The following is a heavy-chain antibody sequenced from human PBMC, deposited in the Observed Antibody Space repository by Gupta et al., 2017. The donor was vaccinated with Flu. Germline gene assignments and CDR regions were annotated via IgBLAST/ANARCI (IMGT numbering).Heavy chain of an antibody. V-gene: IGHV3-73*02. CDR3: TSXGYDSSGYTRKN. D-gene: IGHD3-22*01. J-gene: IGHJ4*02. CDR1: GFTFSGSA. Sequence: VQLVESGGGLVQPGGSLKLSCAASGFTFSGSAMHWVRQASGKGLEWVGRIRRKANSYETEYAASVKGRFTISRDDSKNTAYLQMNSLKTEDXAXYYCTSXGYDSSGYTRKNWGQGTLVTVSS. CDR2: IRRKANSYET.